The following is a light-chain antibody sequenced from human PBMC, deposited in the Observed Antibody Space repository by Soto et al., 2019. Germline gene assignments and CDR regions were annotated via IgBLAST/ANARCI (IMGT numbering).Light chain of an antibody. CDR1: QSVTTN. Sequence: EVVMTQSPATLSVSPGERVTFSCRASQSVTTNLAWYQHKPGQSPRLLISGASTGASGIPPSFSGSGSGPEFTLTFERWQSEDFAVYSCKQWDRRPVTSGGGTKEEIK. J-gene: IGKJ4*01. CDR2: GAS. CDR3: KQWDRRPVT. V-gene: IGKV3-15*01.